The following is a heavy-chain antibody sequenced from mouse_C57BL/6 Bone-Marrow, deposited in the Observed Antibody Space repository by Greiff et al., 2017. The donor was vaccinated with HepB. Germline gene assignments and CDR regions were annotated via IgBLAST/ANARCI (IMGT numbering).Heavy chain of an antibody. CDR3: ARLGYDYDNYFDY. J-gene: IGHJ2*01. CDR2: ISGGGGNT. D-gene: IGHD2-4*01. Sequence: EVKLVESGGGLVKPGGSLKLSCAASGFTFSSYTMSWVRQTPEKRLEWVTTISGGGGNTYYPDSVKGRFTISRDNAKNTLYLQMSSLRSEDTAVYYCARLGYDYDNYFDYWGQGTTLTVSS. V-gene: IGHV5-9*04. CDR1: GFTFSSYT.